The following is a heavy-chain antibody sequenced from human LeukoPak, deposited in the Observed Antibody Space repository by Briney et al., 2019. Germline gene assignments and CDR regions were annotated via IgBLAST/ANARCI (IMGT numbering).Heavy chain of an antibody. CDR1: GFSFSSYG. J-gene: IGHJ4*02. V-gene: IGHV3-30*02. CDR3: ALGKNFGYHYFDF. Sequence: GGSLRLSCVASGFSFSSYGMHWVRRAPGKGLEWMTFIRFDGSEEYYADSVKGRFTISRDYSKNTLFLQMSGLRPEDTAVYYCALGKNFGYHYFDFWGQGALVTVSS. D-gene: IGHD2-2*03. CDR2: IRFDGSEE.